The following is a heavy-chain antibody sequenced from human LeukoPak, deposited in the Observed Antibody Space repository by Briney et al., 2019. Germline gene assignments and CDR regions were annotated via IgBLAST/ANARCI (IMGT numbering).Heavy chain of an antibody. CDR1: GLTVSRNC. V-gene: IGHV3-53*01. CDR3: TTVGDRNSFDF. CDR2: IYGGVST. Sequence: GGSLRLSCVAPGLTVSRNCMSWVRQAPGKGLEWVSVIYGGVSTYYADSVKGRFTISRDNSKNTLYLQMNSLRADDTAVYYCTTVGDRNSFDFWGQGTLVTVSS. D-gene: IGHD4-17*01. J-gene: IGHJ4*02.